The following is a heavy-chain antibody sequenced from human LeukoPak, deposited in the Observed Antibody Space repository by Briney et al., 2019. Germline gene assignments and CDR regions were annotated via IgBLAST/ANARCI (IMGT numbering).Heavy chain of an antibody. V-gene: IGHV1-8*01. CDR2: MNPNSGNT. D-gene: IGHD6-19*01. Sequence: ASVKVSCKASGYTFTIYDINWVRQATGQGLEWMGWMNPNSGNTGYAQKFQGRVTMTRNTSISTAYMELSSLRSEDTAVYYCARGDSSGWYLDYWGQGTLVTVSS. CDR1: GYTFTIYD. CDR3: ARGDSSGWYLDY. J-gene: IGHJ4*02.